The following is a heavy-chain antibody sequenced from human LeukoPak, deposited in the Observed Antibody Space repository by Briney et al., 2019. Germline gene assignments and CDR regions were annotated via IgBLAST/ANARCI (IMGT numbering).Heavy chain of an antibody. J-gene: IGHJ3*02. CDR2: IDHSGST. D-gene: IGHD3-10*01. CDR3: AREYFRAFDI. V-gene: IGHV4-38-2*02. Sequence: PSETLSLTCTVSGYSISSGYYWGWIRQPPGKGLEWTGSIDHSGSTYYNPSLKSRITISVDTSKNQFSLKLSSVTAADTAVYYCAREYFRAFDIWGQGTMVTVSS. CDR1: GYSISSGYY.